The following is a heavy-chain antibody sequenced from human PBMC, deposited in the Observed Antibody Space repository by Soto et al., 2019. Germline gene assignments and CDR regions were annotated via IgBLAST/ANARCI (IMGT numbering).Heavy chain of an antibody. Sequence: GGSLRLSCAASGFTVSSNYMNWVRQAPGKGLEWVSSISSSSSYIYYADSVKGRFTISRDNAKNSLYLQMNSLRAEDTAVYYCARTLLELERRINWFDPWGQGTLVTVSS. CDR3: ARTLLELERRINWFDP. J-gene: IGHJ5*02. V-gene: IGHV3-21*01. D-gene: IGHD1-1*01. CDR2: ISSSSSYI. CDR1: GFTVSSNY.